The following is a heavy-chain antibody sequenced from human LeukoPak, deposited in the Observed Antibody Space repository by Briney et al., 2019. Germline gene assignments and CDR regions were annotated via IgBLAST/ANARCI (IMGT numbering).Heavy chain of an antibody. CDR2: ISWNGGRT. Sequence: PGGSLRLSCAASGFTFDDYGMSWVRQAPGKGLEWVSGISWNGGRTAYADSVKGRFTISRDNAKNSLYLQMNSLRAEDTALYYCARQTAMAKYYYYGMDVWGQGTTVTVSS. V-gene: IGHV3-20*04. CDR3: ARQTAMAKYYYYGMDV. J-gene: IGHJ6*02. CDR1: GFTFDDYG. D-gene: IGHD5-18*01.